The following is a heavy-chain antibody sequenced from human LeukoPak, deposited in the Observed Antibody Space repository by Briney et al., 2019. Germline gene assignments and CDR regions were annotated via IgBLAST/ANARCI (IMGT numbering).Heavy chain of an antibody. CDR2: ISGDNGNT. CDR1: GYTFTNYG. Sequence: ASVKVSCKASGYTFTNYGISWVRQAPGQGLEWMGWISGDNGNTNYERKVQGRVTMTTDTSTSTAYTELRSLRSDDTANYYCARHLRVGATVLSSFNFWGQGTLVTVSS. D-gene: IGHD1-26*01. J-gene: IGHJ4*02. V-gene: IGHV1-18*01. CDR3: ARHLRVGATVLSSFNF.